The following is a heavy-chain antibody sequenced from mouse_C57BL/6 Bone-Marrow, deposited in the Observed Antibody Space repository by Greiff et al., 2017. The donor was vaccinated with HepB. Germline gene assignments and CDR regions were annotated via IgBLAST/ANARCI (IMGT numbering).Heavy chain of an antibody. J-gene: IGHJ3*02. V-gene: IGHV14-4*01. CDR2: IDPENGDT. CDR1: GFNIKDDY. D-gene: IGHD2-3*01. CDR3: TRGWLLA. Sequence: VQLKESGAELVRPGASVKLSCTASGFNIKDDYMHWVKQRPEQGLEWIGWIDPENGDTEYASKFQGKATITADTSSNTAYLQLSSLTSEDTAVYYCTRGWLLAWGQGTLVTVSA.